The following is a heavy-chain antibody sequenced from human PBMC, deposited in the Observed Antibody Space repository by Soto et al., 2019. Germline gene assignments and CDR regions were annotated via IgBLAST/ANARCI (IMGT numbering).Heavy chain of an antibody. CDR1: GYIFTSYW. Sequence: PGESLKISCKGSGYIFTSYWICCFRQMPVKVLEWMGIIYPGDSDTRYSPSFQGQVTISADKSISTAYLQWSSLKASDTAMYYCARTEVVPAATLPYNWFDPWGQGTLVTVSS. V-gene: IGHV5-51*01. D-gene: IGHD2-2*01. J-gene: IGHJ5*02. CDR2: IYPGDSDT. CDR3: ARTEVVPAATLPYNWFDP.